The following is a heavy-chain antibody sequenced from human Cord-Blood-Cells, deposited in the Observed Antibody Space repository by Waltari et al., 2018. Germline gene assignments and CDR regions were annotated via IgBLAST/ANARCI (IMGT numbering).Heavy chain of an antibody. CDR2: IIPSFGTA. CDR1: GGTFSSYA. V-gene: IGHV1-69*12. J-gene: IGHJ4*02. D-gene: IGHD2-15*01. Sequence: QVQLVQSGAEVKKPGSSVKVSCKASGGTFSSYAISWVRQAPGQGLEWMGGIIPSFGTANYAQKFQGRVTITADESTSTAYMELSSLRSEDTAVYYCARLSSDCSGGSCYYFDYWGQGTLVTVSS. CDR3: ARLSSDCSGGSCYYFDY.